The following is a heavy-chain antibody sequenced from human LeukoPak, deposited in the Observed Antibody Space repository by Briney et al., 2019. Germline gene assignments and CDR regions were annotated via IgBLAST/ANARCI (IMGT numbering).Heavy chain of an antibody. CDR3: ARGTVTSVDY. V-gene: IGHV1-69*04. CDR1: GGTFSIYA. CDR2: IIPILGIA. Sequence: SVKVSCKASGGTFSIYAISWVRQAPGQGLEWMGRIIPILGIANYAQKFQGRVTITADKSTSTAYMELSSLRSEDTAVYYCARGTVTSVDYWGQGTLVTVSS. J-gene: IGHJ4*02. D-gene: IGHD4-17*01.